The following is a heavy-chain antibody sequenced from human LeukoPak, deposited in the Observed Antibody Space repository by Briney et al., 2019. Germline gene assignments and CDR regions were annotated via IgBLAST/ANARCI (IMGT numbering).Heavy chain of an antibody. D-gene: IGHD2-21*01. CDR1: GYTFTGYY. V-gene: IGHV1-2*06. CDR2: INPNSGGT. J-gene: IGHJ5*02. Sequence: GASVKVSCKASGYTFTGYYMHWVRQAPGQGLEWMGRINPNSGGTNYAQKFQGRVTMTRDTSISTAYMELSRLRSDDTAVYYCARDRRIIANVHNNNWFDPWGQGTLVTVSS. CDR3: ARDRRIIANVHNNNWFDP.